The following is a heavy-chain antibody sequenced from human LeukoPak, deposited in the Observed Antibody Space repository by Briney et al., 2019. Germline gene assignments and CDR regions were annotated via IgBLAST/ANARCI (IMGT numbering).Heavy chain of an antibody. V-gene: IGHV3-7*03. Sequence: GGSLRLSCAASGFTFSSYWMSWVRQAPGKGLEWVANIKQDGSEKYYVDSVKGRSTISRDNSKNTLYLQMNSLRAEDTAVYYCAKDLYSSSWYGSGYWGQGTLVTVSS. D-gene: IGHD6-13*01. CDR3: AKDLYSSSWYGSGY. J-gene: IGHJ4*02. CDR1: GFTFSSYW. CDR2: IKQDGSEK.